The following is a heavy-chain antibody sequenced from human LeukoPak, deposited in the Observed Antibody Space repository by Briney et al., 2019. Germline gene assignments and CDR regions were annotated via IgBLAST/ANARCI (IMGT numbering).Heavy chain of an antibody. CDR2: ISYDGSNK. D-gene: IGHD3-22*01. CDR3: AREQVTMIVVANWFDP. Sequence: GGSLRLSCAASGFTFSSYAMHWVRQAPGKGLEWVAVISYDGSNKYYADSVKGRFTISRDNSKNTLYLQMSSLRAEDTAVYYCAREQVTMIVVANWFDPWGQGTLVTVSS. J-gene: IGHJ5*02. V-gene: IGHV3-30*04. CDR1: GFTFSSYA.